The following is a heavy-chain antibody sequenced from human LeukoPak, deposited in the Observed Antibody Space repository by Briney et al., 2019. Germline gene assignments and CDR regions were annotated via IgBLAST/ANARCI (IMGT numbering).Heavy chain of an antibody. CDR3: ARHLTYGYTFGYYYYGMDV. J-gene: IGHJ6*02. CDR2: ITPIFGTA. CDR1: GGTFSSYA. D-gene: IGHD5-24*01. Sequence: ASVKVSCKASGGTFSSYAISWVRQAPGQGLEWMGGITPIFGTANYAQKFQGRVTITADESTSTAYMELSSLRSEDTAVYYCARHLTYGYTFGYYYYGMDVWGQGTTVTVSS. V-gene: IGHV1-69*13.